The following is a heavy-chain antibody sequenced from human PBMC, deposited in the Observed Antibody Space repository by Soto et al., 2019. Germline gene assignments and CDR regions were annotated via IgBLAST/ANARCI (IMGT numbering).Heavy chain of an antibody. CDR3: ARNPVGDFWSGYYLYYYYGMDV. D-gene: IGHD3-3*01. CDR2: INHSGST. V-gene: IGHV4-34*01. J-gene: IGHJ6*02. Sequence: SETLSLTCAVYGGSISGYYWSWIRQPPGKGLERIGEINHSGSTNYNPSLKSRVTISVDTSKNQFSLKLSSVTAADTAVYYCARNPVGDFWSGYYLYYYYGMDVWGQGTTVT. CDR1: GGSISGYY.